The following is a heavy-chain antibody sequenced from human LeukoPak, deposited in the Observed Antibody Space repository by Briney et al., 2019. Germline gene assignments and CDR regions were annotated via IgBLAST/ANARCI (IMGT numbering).Heavy chain of an antibody. CDR3: ATWGRSNWFDY. J-gene: IGHJ4*02. CDR2: IHPVDPDT. CDR1: GFTSTNYW. Sequence: GESLRISCKGSGFTSTNYWIGWVRQMPGKDLEWMGNIHPVDPDTRYSPSFQGQVTMSADKSIGTAYLQWSSLKASDTAIYYCATWGRSNWFDYWGQGTLVTVSS. V-gene: IGHV5-51*01. D-gene: IGHD1-20*01.